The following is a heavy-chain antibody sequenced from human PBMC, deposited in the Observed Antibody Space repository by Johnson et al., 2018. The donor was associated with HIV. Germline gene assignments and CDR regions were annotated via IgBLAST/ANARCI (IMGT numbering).Heavy chain of an antibody. J-gene: IGHJ3*02. CDR3: ARVLNARPQWALDI. D-gene: IGHD5-24*01. CDR2: IYYDGSNK. Sequence: QVQLVESGGGVVQPGRSLRLSCAASGFPFSSYGMHWVRQAPGKGLEWVAVIYYDGSNKYYADSVKGRFIISRDKSKNTLYLQVNSLRTEDTALYFCARVLNARPQWALDIWGQGTMVTVSS. CDR1: GFPFSSYG. V-gene: IGHV3-30*03.